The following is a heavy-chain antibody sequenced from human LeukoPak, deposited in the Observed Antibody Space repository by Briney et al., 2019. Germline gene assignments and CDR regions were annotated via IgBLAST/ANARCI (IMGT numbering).Heavy chain of an antibody. D-gene: IGHD3-3*01. CDR1: GFTFSSYS. Sequence: PGGSLRLSCATSGFTFSSYSMSWVRQAPGKGLEWVSIISGSGDSTYYADSVKGRFTISRDNSENTLYLQMNSLRAEDTAVYYCAKDRNFWSGFPNYFDYWGQGAPVTVSS. CDR2: ISGSGDST. V-gene: IGHV3-23*01. J-gene: IGHJ4*02. CDR3: AKDRNFWSGFPNYFDY.